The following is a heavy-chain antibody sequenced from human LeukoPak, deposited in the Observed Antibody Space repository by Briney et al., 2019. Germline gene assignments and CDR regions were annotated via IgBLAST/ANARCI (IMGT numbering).Heavy chain of an antibody. V-gene: IGHV3-7*03. Sequence: GGSLRLSCAASGFTFRNYWTSWVRQAPGTGLEWVANIKQDGSDRNYVTSVRGRFTISRDNAESSLYLQMNSLRAEDTAVYYCVRNLAVAGTCFDSWGQGTLVTVSS. D-gene: IGHD6-19*01. J-gene: IGHJ4*02. CDR3: VRNLAVAGTCFDS. CDR2: IKQDGSDR. CDR1: GFTFRNYW.